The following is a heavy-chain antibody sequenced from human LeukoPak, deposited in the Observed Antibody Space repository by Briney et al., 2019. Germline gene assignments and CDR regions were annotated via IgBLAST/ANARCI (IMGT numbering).Heavy chain of an antibody. D-gene: IGHD6-13*01. CDR3: ARSEGSSSWSMDV. Sequence: VASVKVSCKASGGTFSSYAISWVRQAPGQGLEWMGGIIPIFGTANYAQKFQGRVTITTDESTSTAYMELSSLRSEDTAVYYCARSEGSSSWSMDVWGKGTTVTVSS. CDR2: IIPIFGTA. CDR1: GGTFSSYA. V-gene: IGHV1-69*05. J-gene: IGHJ6*03.